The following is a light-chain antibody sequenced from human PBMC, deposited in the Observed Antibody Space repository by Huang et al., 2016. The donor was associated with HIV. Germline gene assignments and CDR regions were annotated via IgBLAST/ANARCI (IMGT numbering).Light chain of an antibody. CDR2: GAS. CDR1: QSVTGN. Sequence: EIVMTQSPATLSVSPGARATLSCRASQSVTGNLAWYQHKPGQPPRLLSYGASTRAAGAAARFNASGSGTEFTLTINSLQSEDFAVYYCQQYNKWPRTFGPGTKVDVK. V-gene: IGKV3-15*01. J-gene: IGKJ3*01. CDR3: QQYNKWPRT.